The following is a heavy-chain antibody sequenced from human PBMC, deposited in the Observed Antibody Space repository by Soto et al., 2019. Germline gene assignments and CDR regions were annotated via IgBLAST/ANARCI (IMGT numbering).Heavy chain of an antibody. CDR3: ARDGDRGYDMDV. CDR2: ITNTGETI. V-gene: IGHV3-48*02. CDR1: GFTFSTYN. J-gene: IGHJ6*02. Sequence: EVQMVESGGGLVQPGGSLRLSRAGSGFTFSTYNMDWVRQAPGKGLEWISYITNTGETIYYADSVRGRFTISRDNAKNALFLQMNSLRDENRAVYYCARDGDRGYDMDVWGQGTTVTVSS.